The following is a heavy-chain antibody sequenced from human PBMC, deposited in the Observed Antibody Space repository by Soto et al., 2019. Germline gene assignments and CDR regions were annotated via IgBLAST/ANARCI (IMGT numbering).Heavy chain of an antibody. CDR2: ISGSGGST. CDR1: GFTFSSYA. J-gene: IGHJ6*02. CDR3: AKDGMIVGKDYYYGMDV. D-gene: IGHD3-22*01. Sequence: GGSLRLSCAASGFTFSSYAMSWVRQAPGKGLEWVSAISGSGGSTYYADSVKGRFTISRDNSKNTLYLQMNSLRAEDTAVYYCAKDGMIVGKDYYYGMDVWGQGTTVTVSS. V-gene: IGHV3-23*01.